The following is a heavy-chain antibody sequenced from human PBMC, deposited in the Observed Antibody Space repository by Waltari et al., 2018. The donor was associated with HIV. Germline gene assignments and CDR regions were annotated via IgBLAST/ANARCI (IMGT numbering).Heavy chain of an antibody. D-gene: IGHD3-10*01. CDR1: GGSISSYY. V-gene: IGHV4-59*08. J-gene: IGHJ5*02. CDR3: ARHQTYQVGWFDP. CDR2: IYYSGST. Sequence: QVQLQESGPGLVKPSETLSLTCTVSGGSISSYYWSWIRQPPGKGLEWIGYIYYSGSTNYNPSLKSRVTISVDTSKNQFSLKLSSVTAADTAVYYCARHQTYQVGWFDPWGQGTLVTVSS.